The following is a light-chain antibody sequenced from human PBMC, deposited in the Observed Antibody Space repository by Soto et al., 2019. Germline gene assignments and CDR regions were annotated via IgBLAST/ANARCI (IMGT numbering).Light chain of an antibody. CDR1: QTVSKNY. V-gene: IGKV3-20*01. Sequence: VLTQSPGALSLSQGGGATLSCRASQTVSKNYLAWYHQKPGQAPRLLIYAASTRATGIPDRFSGSGSGTDFTLTISSLQPEDVATYYCQKCKVAPFTFGGGTNVDI. J-gene: IGKJ4*01. CDR3: QKCKVAPFT. CDR2: AAS.